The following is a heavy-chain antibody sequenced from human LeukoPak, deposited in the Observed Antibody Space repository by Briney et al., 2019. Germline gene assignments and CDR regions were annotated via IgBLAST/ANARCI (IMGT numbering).Heavy chain of an antibody. CDR1: GGSSSGYY. Sequence: PSETLSLTCAVYGGSSSGYYWSWIRQPPGKGLEWIGEINHSGSTNYNPSLKSRVTISVDTSKNQFSLKLSSVTAADTAVYYCARETPLRWWFDPWGQGTLVTVSS. D-gene: IGHD4-23*01. CDR3: ARETPLRWWFDP. V-gene: IGHV4-34*01. J-gene: IGHJ5*02. CDR2: INHSGST.